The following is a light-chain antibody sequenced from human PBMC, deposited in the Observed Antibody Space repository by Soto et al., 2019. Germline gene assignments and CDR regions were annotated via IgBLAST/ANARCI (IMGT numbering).Light chain of an antibody. J-gene: IGKJ4*01. CDR2: DSY. Sequence: DIVLTQSPDTLSLSPGERATISCRASHSVDIYLAWYQQKPGQAPRLLIYDSYNRVTGIPTRFSGSGSGTAFTLITSSIEHEDSAVYYCYQRKYCSPLTFGAGTKVDIK. CDR3: YQRKYCSPLT. V-gene: IGKV3-11*01. CDR1: HSVDIY.